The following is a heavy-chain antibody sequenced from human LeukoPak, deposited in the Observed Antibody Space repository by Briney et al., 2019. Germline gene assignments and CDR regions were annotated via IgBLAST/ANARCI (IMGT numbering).Heavy chain of an antibody. J-gene: IGHJ6*02. V-gene: IGHV3-23*01. CDR1: GFTFSSYA. D-gene: IGHD2-15*01. CDR3: ARLRYYGMDV. CDR2: ISGSGGST. Sequence: GGSLRLSCAASGFTFSSYAMSWVRQAPGKGLEWVSAISGSGGSTYYADSVKGRFTISRDNSKNTLNLQMNSLRAEDTAVYYCARLRYYGMDVWGQGTTVTVSS.